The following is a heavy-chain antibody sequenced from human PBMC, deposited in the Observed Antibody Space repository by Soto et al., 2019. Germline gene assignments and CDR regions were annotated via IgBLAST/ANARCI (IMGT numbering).Heavy chain of an antibody. CDR3: ARFYYDSSGYLPSPYYYYYGMDV. V-gene: IGHV3-48*01. D-gene: IGHD3-22*01. Sequence: PGGSLSLSCAASGFSFSSHSMKWVRQAPGKGLEWVSYISSSGSTIYYADSVKGRFTISRDNAKNSLYLQMNSLRAEDTAVYYCARFYYDSSGYLPSPYYYYYGMDVWGQGTTVTVSS. CDR1: GFSFSSHS. J-gene: IGHJ6*02. CDR2: ISSSGSTI.